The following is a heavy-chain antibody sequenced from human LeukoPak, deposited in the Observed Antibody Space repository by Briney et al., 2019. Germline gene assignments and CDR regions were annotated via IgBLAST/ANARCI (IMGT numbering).Heavy chain of an antibody. CDR3: ARVPSGSYWGPRNTNYYYYMDV. CDR2: ISSSSSTI. D-gene: IGHD1-26*01. V-gene: IGHV3-48*01. J-gene: IGHJ6*03. CDR1: GFTFSSYS. Sequence: PGGSLRLSCAASGFTFSSYSMNWVRQAPGKGLEWVSYISSSSSTIYYADSVKGRFTISRDNAKNSLYLQMNSLRAEDTAVYYCARVPSGSYWGPRNTNYYYYMDVWGKGTTVTVSS.